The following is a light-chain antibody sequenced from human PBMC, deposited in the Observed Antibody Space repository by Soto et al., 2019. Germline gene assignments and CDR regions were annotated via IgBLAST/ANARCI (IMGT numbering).Light chain of an antibody. Sequence: QSALTRPRSVSGSPGQSVTISCTGTSSDVGGYNYVSWYQQHPGKAPKLMIYDVSKRPSGVPDRFSGSKSGNTASLTISGLQAEDEADYYCCSYAGSYNSVVFGGGTKLTVL. CDR3: CSYAGSYNSVV. J-gene: IGLJ2*01. CDR1: SSDVGGYNY. V-gene: IGLV2-11*01. CDR2: DVS.